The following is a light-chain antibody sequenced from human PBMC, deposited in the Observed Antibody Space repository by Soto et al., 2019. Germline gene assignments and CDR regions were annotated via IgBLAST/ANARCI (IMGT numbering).Light chain of an antibody. V-gene: IGKV3-20*01. Sequence: EIVLTQSPGTLSLSPGERATLSCRASQTLSTNSLAWYQQRLGQTPRLLIYAASTRDTDIPDRFNGSGSGTDFALTISRLEPEDFALYYCQQYDNWPLTFGGGTKVDIK. CDR1: QTLSTNS. CDR2: AAS. CDR3: QQYDNWPLT. J-gene: IGKJ4*01.